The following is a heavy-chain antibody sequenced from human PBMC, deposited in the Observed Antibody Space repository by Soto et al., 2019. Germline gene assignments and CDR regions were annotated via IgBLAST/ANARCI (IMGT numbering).Heavy chain of an antibody. Sequence: PGGSLRLSCAASGFTFSSYAMSWVRRAPGKGLEWVSTISGSGANTFYADSVKGRFTISRDNSKNTLYLQMNRLRAEDTAVYYCAKRPLSIITFDYWGQGTLVTVSS. D-gene: IGHD3-16*01. CDR2: ISGSGANT. CDR3: AKRPLSIITFDY. V-gene: IGHV3-23*01. J-gene: IGHJ4*02. CDR1: GFTFSSYA.